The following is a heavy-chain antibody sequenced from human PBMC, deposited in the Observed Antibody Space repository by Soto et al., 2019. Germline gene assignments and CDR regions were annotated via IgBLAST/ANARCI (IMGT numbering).Heavy chain of an antibody. Sequence: ASVKVSCKVSGYSFITYDITWVRQATGQGLEWMGWMNPNSGNTGYAQKFQGRVTMTRDTSTSTAYMKLSGLTSEDTATYYCARGLYCISTSCSLPYYYFGMDVWGQGTTVTVSS. CDR3: ARGLYCISTSCSLPYYYFGMDV. CDR1: GYSFITYD. D-gene: IGHD2-2*01. J-gene: IGHJ6*02. V-gene: IGHV1-8*01. CDR2: MNPNSGNT.